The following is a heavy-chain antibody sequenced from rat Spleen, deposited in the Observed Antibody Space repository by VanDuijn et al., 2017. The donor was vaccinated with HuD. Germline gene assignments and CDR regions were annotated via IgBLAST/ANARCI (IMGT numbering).Heavy chain of an antibody. CDR2: IIYDGSST. CDR1: GFIFTNYD. D-gene: IGHD4-3*01. J-gene: IGHJ2*01. V-gene: IGHV5-29*01. CDR3: ARLGGLRNWFAY. Sequence: EVQLVESGGGLVQPGRSMKLSCAASGFIFTNYDMAWVRQAPTKGLEWVATIIYDGSSTYYRDSVKGRFTISRDNAKNTLYLQMDSLRSEDTATYFCARLGGLRNWFAYWGQGVMVTVSS.